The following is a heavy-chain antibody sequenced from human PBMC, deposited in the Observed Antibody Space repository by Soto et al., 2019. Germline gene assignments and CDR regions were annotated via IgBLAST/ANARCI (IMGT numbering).Heavy chain of an antibody. CDR1: GDSVSGNSAA. Sequence: SQTLSLTCAISGDSVSGNSAAWNWIRQSPSRGLEWLGRTYYRSKWYNDYAVSVKSRITINPDTSKNQFSLQLNSVTPEDTAVYYCARGDCSGGSCYSISYYYYGMDVWGQGTTVTVSS. D-gene: IGHD2-15*01. CDR3: ARGDCSGGSCYSISYYYYGMDV. V-gene: IGHV6-1*01. CDR2: TYYRSKWYN. J-gene: IGHJ6*02.